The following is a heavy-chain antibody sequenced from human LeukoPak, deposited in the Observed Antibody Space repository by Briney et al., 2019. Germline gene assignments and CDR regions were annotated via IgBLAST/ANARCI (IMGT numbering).Heavy chain of an antibody. CDR3: ANIAVVGSGRNDY. V-gene: IGHV3-30*18. CDR1: GFIFSSYG. CDR2: ISYDGSNK. Sequence: GGSLRLSCAASGFIFSSYGMHWVRQAPGKGLEWVAIISYDGSNKYYADSVKGRFTISRDNSENTLYLQMNGLRAEDTAVYYCANIAVVGSGRNDYWGQGTLVTVSS. J-gene: IGHJ4*02. D-gene: IGHD6-19*01.